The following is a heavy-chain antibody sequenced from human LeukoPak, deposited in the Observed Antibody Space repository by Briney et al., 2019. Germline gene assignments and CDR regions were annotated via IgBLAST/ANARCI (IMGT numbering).Heavy chain of an antibody. CDR1: GFTFSSYT. CDR3: AKGNSGSHKGYYFDY. J-gene: IGHJ4*02. V-gene: IGHV3-21*01. CDR2: ISSGSSYI. Sequence: PGGSLRLSCAASGFTFSSYTMNWVRQAPGKGLECVSSISSGSSYIYYADSVRGRFTISRDNAKNSLFLQMSSLRAEDTAVYYCAKGNSGSHKGYYFDYWGQGTLVTVSS. D-gene: IGHD2-15*01.